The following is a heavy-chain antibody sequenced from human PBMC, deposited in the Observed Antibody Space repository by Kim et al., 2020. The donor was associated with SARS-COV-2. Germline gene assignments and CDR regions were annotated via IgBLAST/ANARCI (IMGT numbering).Heavy chain of an antibody. Sequence: SETLSLTCTVSGGSISSSSYYWGWIRQPPGKGLEWIGSIYYSGSTYYNPSLKSRVTISVDTSKNQFSLKLSSVTAADTAVYYCARALRYFDWLEAQNWFDPWGQGTLVTVSS. D-gene: IGHD3-9*01. CDR3: ARALRYFDWLEAQNWFDP. CDR2: IYYSGST. V-gene: IGHV4-39*07. J-gene: IGHJ5*02. CDR1: GGSISSSSYY.